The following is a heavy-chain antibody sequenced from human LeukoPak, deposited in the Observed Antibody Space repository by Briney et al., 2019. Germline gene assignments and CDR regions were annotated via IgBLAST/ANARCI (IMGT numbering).Heavy chain of an antibody. CDR1: GGSISSSSYY. D-gene: IGHD2-15*01. V-gene: IGHV4-39*01. J-gene: IGHJ6*03. Sequence: SETLSLTCTVSGGSISSSSYYWGWIRQPPGKGLEWIGSIYYSGSTYSNPSLQSRVTISVDTSKNQFSLKLNSVTAADTAVYYCASFYCSGGSCYQYYSYYYMDVWGKGTTVTISS. CDR3: ASFYCSGGSCYQYYSYYYMDV. CDR2: IYYSGST.